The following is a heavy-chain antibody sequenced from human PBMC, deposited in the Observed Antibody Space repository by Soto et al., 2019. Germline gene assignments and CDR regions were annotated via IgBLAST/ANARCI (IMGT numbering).Heavy chain of an antibody. CDR2: IFHDGTA. D-gene: IGHD3-10*01. Sequence: QVKLQESGPGLATPSGTLSLTCAVSGVSISSGNWWTWVRQPPQRGLEYIGEIFHDGTANYYPSFERRVAISVDTSKNQYSLKLTYVTAADTAIYFCARLVYDTRLNYMYFDFWGQGTLVTVSS. V-gene: IGHV4-4*02. CDR3: ARLVYDTRLNYMYFDF. J-gene: IGHJ4*02. CDR1: GVSISSGNW.